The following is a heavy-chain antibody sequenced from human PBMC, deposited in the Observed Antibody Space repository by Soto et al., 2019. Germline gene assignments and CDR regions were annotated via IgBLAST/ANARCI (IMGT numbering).Heavy chain of an antibody. CDR2: IYYSGST. CDR3: ATVPRGSYVDV. D-gene: IGHD1-26*01. Sequence: SETLSLTCTVSGGSISSGDYYWSWIRQPPGKGLEWIWYIYYSGSTYYNPSLKSRVTISVDTSKNQFSLKLSSVPAADTAVYYCATVPRGSYVDVWGQGTTVTVSS. CDR1: GGSISSGDYY. J-gene: IGHJ6*02. V-gene: IGHV4-30-4*01.